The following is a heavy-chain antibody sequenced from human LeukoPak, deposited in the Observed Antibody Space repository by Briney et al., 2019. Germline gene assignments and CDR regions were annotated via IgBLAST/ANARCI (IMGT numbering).Heavy chain of an antibody. D-gene: IGHD6-19*01. V-gene: IGHV3-30*02. Sequence: GGSLRLSCAASGFTFSSFGMEWVRQATGKGLEWVAFIRYDGNDKYYADSVKGRFTISKDNSKNTLYLQMNSLRTEDTAIYYCAKTPYTNSWYRLDYWGQGALVTVSS. J-gene: IGHJ4*02. CDR1: GFTFSSFG. CDR2: IRYDGNDK. CDR3: AKTPYTNSWYRLDY.